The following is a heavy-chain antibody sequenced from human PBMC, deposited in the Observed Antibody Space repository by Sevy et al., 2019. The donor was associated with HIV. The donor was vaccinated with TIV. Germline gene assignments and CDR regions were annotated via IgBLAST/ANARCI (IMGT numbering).Heavy chain of an antibody. J-gene: IGHJ5*02. D-gene: IGHD2-8*01. CDR1: GFTFSSCD. CDR2: ISSSGSSI. CDR3: TRNGGAFDNGFDP. Sequence: GGSLRLSCTASGFTFSSCDMNWVRQAPGKGLEWVSKISSSGSSIYYADSVKGRFTISRDNAKNSLNLQMNSLGAEDTAVYYCTRNGGAFDNGFDPWGQGTLVTVSS. V-gene: IGHV3-48*03.